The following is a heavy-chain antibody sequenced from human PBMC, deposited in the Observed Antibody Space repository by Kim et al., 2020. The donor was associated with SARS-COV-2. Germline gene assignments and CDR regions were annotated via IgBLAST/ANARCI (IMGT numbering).Heavy chain of an antibody. Sequence: ASVKVSCKASGYTFTSYAMHWVRQAPGQRLEWMGWINAGNGNTKYSQKFQGRVTITRDTSASTAYMELSSLRSEDTAVYYCARSYYYGSGVRNYFDYWGQGTLVTVSS. V-gene: IGHV1-3*01. D-gene: IGHD3-10*01. J-gene: IGHJ4*02. CDR2: INAGNGNT. CDR3: ARSYYYGSGVRNYFDY. CDR1: GYTFTSYA.